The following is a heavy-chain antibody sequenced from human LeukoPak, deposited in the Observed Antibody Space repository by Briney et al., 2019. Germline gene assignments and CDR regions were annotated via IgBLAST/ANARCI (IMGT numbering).Heavy chain of an antibody. V-gene: IGHV1-69*13. J-gene: IGHJ3*02. CDR3: VRACGGGGCQQAFDM. CDR2: IIPIFGTA. CDR1: GGSFSSYA. D-gene: IGHD2-21*01. Sequence: SVTVSCTASGGSFSSYAISWVRQAPGQGLEWIGEIIPIFGTADYAQKFQGRVTITADESTSTAYMELSSLRSDDTAVYYCVRACGGGGCQQAFDMWGQGTMVTVSS.